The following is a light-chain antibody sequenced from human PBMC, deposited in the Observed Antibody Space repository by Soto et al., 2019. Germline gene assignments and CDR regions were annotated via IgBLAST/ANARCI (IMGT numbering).Light chain of an antibody. J-gene: IGLJ1*01. Sequence: QSALTQPASVSGSPGQSITISCTGTSSDVGSYNSVSWYQQEPGRAPKLLIYEVNKRPSGVSNRFSGSQSVNTASLTISGLLAEDEADYYCCSFAGTPYVFGTGTKLTVL. CDR1: SSDVGSYNS. V-gene: IGLV2-23*02. CDR2: EVN. CDR3: CSFAGTPYV.